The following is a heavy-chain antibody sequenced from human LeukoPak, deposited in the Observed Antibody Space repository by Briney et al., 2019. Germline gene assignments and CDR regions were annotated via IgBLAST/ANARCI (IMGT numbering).Heavy chain of an antibody. V-gene: IGHV1-24*01. J-gene: IGHJ5*02. D-gene: IGHD3-3*01. Sequence: ASVKVSCKVSGYTLTELSMHWVRQAPGKGLEWMGGFDPEDGETIDAQKFQGRVTMTEDTSTDTAYMELSSLRSEDTAVYYCATAPITIFGVVTNWFDPWGQGTLVTVSS. CDR1: GYTLTELS. CDR3: ATAPITIFGVVTNWFDP. CDR2: FDPEDGET.